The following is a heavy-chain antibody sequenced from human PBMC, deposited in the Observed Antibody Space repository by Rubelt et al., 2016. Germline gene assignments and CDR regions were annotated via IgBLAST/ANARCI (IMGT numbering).Heavy chain of an antibody. CDR1: GFTFSSYA. CDR3: ARDRVGTDEWGTIGAFDI. V-gene: IGHV3-30*04. D-gene: IGHD3-16*01. J-gene: IGHJ3*02. CDR2: ISYDGSNK. Sequence: VQLVESGGGVVQPGGSLKLSCAASGFTFSSYAMHWVRQAPGKGLEWVAVISYDGSNKYYADSVKGRFTISRDNSKNTLYLQMNSLRAEDTAVYYCARDRVGTDEWGTIGAFDIWGQGTMVTVSS.